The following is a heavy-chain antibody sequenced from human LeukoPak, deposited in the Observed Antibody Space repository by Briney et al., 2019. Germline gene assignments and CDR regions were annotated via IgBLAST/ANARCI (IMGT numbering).Heavy chain of an antibody. Sequence: PGGSLRLSCAASGFTVGSNYMSWVRQAPGKGLEWVSGIHSGDSTYYADSVKGRITISRDNSKNMLYLQMNSLRAENTAVYHCARASGGCYDSSGSFDYWGQGTLVTVSS. CDR2: IHSGDST. D-gene: IGHD3-22*01. CDR1: GFTVGSNY. V-gene: IGHV3-53*01. J-gene: IGHJ4*02. CDR3: ARASGGCYDSSGSFDY.